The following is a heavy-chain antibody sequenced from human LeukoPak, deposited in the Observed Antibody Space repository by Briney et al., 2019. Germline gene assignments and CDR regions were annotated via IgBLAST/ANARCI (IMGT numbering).Heavy chain of an antibody. Sequence: GGSLRLSCAVSGLTFNNYAMSWVRQAPGKGLEWVSGISGRGASKYYADSVKGRFTISRDNSKNTLYLQMNSLRAEDTAVYYCAKDRDGSPDPWGQGTLVTVSS. V-gene: IGHV3-23*01. CDR2: ISGRGASK. CDR3: AKDRDGSPDP. D-gene: IGHD5-24*01. CDR1: GLTFNNYA. J-gene: IGHJ5*02.